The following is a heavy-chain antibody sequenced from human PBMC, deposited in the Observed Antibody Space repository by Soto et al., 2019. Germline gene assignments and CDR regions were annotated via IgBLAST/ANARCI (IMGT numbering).Heavy chain of an antibody. Sequence: GGSLRLSCAASGFPFSSYAMSWVRQAPGKGLEWVSAISGSGGSTYYADSVKGRFTISRDNSKITLYLQMNSLRAEDTAVYYCANHIAAAGTALNYWGQGTLVTVSS. CDR2: ISGSGGST. V-gene: IGHV3-23*01. CDR3: ANHIAAAGTALNY. D-gene: IGHD6-13*01. J-gene: IGHJ4*02. CDR1: GFPFSSYA.